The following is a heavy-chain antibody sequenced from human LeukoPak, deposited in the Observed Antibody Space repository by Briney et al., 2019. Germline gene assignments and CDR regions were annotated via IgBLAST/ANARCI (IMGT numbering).Heavy chain of an antibody. CDR2: IYTSGST. V-gene: IGHV4-61*02. J-gene: IGHJ6*03. Sequence: PSETLSLTCTVSGGSISSGSYYWSWIRQPAGKGLEWIGRIYTSGSTNYNPSLKSRVTISVDTSKNQFSLKLSSVTAADTAVYYCAREGRGSGSYLYYYYYYMDVWGKGTTVTISS. CDR3: AREGRGSGSYLYYYYYYMDV. D-gene: IGHD3-10*01. CDR1: GGSISSGSYY.